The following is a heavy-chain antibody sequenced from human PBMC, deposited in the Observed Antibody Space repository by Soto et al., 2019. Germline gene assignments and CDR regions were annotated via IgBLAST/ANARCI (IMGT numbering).Heavy chain of an antibody. J-gene: IGHJ4*02. D-gene: IGHD2-15*01. V-gene: IGHV1-3*01. CDR3: ASDLGGWTDY. Sequence: QVQLVQSGAEVKKPGASVKVSCKASGYTFTSYAMHWVRQAPGQRLEWLGWINAGNGNTKYSQKLQGRVSITRDESASTAYMELSSLRSEDTAVYYCASDLGGWTDYWGQVTLVTVSS. CDR1: GYTFTSYA. CDR2: INAGNGNT.